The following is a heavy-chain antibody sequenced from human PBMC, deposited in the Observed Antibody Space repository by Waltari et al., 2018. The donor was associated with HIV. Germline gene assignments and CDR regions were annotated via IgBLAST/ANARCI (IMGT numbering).Heavy chain of an antibody. Sequence: EVQLVESGGDLIQPGGSLSLSCIASEFTVSNSYMSWVRQAPGKGLEWVSSIYSDGRTYYADSVKGRFTISRDNYKNTLYLQMNSLRVEDTAVYYCARDTYGGMGGVDSWGQGTLVTVSS. CDR3: ARDTYGGMGGVDS. J-gene: IGHJ4*02. CDR1: EFTVSNSY. CDR2: IYSDGRT. V-gene: IGHV3-53*01. D-gene: IGHD4-17*01.